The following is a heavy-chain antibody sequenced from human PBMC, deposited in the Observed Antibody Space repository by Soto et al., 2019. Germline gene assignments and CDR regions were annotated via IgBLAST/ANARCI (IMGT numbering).Heavy chain of an antibody. J-gene: IGHJ5*02. V-gene: IGHV3-7*01. CDR3: ARDRKYSSSWYEWFDP. Sequence: GGSLRLSCAASGFTFSSYWMSWVRQAPGKGLEWVANIKQDGSEKYYVDSVKGRFTISRDNAKNSLYLQMNSLRAEDTAVYYCARDRKYSSSWYEWFDPWGQGTLVTVSS. CDR1: GFTFSSYW. CDR2: IKQDGSEK. D-gene: IGHD6-13*01.